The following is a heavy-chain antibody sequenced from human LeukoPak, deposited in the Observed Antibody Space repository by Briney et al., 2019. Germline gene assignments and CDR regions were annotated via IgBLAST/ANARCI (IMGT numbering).Heavy chain of an antibody. D-gene: IGHD3-10*01. Sequence: GGTLRLSCAASGLTFSSYAMSWVRQAPGKGLEWVSAISGSGGSTYYADSVKGRFTISRDNAKNSLYLQMNSLRAEDTAVYYCARDPEPTNYNYYYYYYMDVWGKGTTVTVSS. CDR2: ISGSGGST. J-gene: IGHJ6*03. CDR3: ARDPEPTNYNYYYYYYMDV. V-gene: IGHV3-23*01. CDR1: GLTFSSYA.